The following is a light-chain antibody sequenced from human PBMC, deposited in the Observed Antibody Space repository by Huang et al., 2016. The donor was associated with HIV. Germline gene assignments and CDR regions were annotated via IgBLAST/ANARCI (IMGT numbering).Light chain of an antibody. CDR1: QSIKSN. Sequence: IVMTQSPVTLSVSPGERAALSCRAGQSIKSNLAWYQQKPGQAPRLLIYGASTRATVVPARFSGSGSGTEFTLTINNLQSDDFAVYYWQQYDYWPPVTFGQGTKV. V-gene: IGKV3-15*01. J-gene: IGKJ1*01. CDR3: QQYDYWPPVT. CDR2: GAS.